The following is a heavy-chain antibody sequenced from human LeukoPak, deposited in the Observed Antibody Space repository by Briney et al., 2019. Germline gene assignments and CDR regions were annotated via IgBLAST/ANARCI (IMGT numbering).Heavy chain of an antibody. V-gene: IGHV3-23*01. Sequence: GGSLRLSCAASGFTFSSYAMSWVRQAPGKGLEWVSAISGSGGSTYYADSAKGRFTISRDNSKNTLYLQMDSLRAEDTAVYYCAKGGYSNGRYYYYYMDVWGEGTTVTVSS. CDR2: ISGSGGST. J-gene: IGHJ6*03. CDR3: AKGGYSNGRYYYYYMDV. CDR1: GFTFSSYA. D-gene: IGHD5-18*01.